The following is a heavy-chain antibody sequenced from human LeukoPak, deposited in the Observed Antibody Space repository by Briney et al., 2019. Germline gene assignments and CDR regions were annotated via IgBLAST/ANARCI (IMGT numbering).Heavy chain of an antibody. CDR2: IYYSGST. J-gene: IGHJ4*02. Sequence: SETLSLTCTVSGGSISSYYWSWIRQPPGKGLEWIGYIYYSGSTNYNPSLKSRVTISVDTSKNQFSLKLSSVTAADTAVYYCARDTQWRGIDYWGQGTLVTVSS. D-gene: IGHD6-19*01. CDR3: ARDTQWRGIDY. CDR1: GGSISSYY. V-gene: IGHV4-59*01.